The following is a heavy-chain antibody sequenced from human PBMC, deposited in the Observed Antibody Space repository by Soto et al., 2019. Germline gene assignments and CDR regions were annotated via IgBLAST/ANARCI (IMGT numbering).Heavy chain of an antibody. CDR3: ARDIVVVTAANYYGMDV. D-gene: IGHD2-2*01. J-gene: IGHJ6*02. V-gene: IGHV1-18*04. Sequence: SVTVSFTASCYTFTSYCISWLRQAPGHGLEWMGWISAYNGNTNYAQKLQGRVTMTTDTSTSTAYMELRSLRSDDTAVYYCARDIVVVTAANYYGMDVWGQGTTVTVSS. CDR1: CYTFTSYC. CDR2: ISAYNGNT.